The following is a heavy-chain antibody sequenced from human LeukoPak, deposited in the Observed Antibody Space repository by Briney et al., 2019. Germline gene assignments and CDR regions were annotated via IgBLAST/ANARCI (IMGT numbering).Heavy chain of an antibody. CDR1: GGSISSSSYY. Sequence: SSETLSLTCTVSGGSISSSSYYWGWIRQPPGKGLEWIGSIYYSGSTYYNPSLKSRVTISVDTSKNQFSLKLSSVTAADTAVYYCARDYPDTAMVSYYYYYMDVWGKGTTVTVSS. D-gene: IGHD5-18*01. CDR2: IYYSGST. CDR3: ARDYPDTAMVSYYYYYMDV. J-gene: IGHJ6*03. V-gene: IGHV4-39*07.